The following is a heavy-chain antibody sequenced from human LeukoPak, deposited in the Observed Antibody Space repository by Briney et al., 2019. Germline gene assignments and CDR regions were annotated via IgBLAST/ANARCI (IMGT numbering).Heavy chain of an antibody. CDR1: GYSFTTYW. Sequence: GESLKISCKGSGYSFTTYWIGWVRQMPGKGLEWMGIIYPGDSDTRYSPSFQGQVTVSADKSISTAYLQWSSLKASDTAMYCCARLATTVYWYFDLWGRGTLVTVSS. J-gene: IGHJ2*01. D-gene: IGHD4-17*01. CDR2: IYPGDSDT. V-gene: IGHV5-51*01. CDR3: ARLATTVYWYFDL.